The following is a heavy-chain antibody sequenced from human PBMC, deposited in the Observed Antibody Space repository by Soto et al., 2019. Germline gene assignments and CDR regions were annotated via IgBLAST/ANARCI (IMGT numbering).Heavy chain of an antibody. CDR1: GYTFTSYG. CDR3: ARQLGYCSSTSCPAYGMDV. V-gene: IGHV1-18*01. J-gene: IGHJ6*02. Sequence: QVQLVQSGAEVKKPGASVKVSCKASGYTFTSYGISWVRQAPGQGLEWMGWISAYNGNTNYAQKLQGRVTMTTDTSTSKAYMELRSLRSDDTAVYYCARQLGYCSSTSCPAYGMDVWGQGTTVTVSS. D-gene: IGHD2-2*01. CDR2: ISAYNGNT.